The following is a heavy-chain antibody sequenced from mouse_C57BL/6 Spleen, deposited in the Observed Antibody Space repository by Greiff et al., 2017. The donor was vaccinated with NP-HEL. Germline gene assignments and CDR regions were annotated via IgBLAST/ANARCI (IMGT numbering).Heavy chain of an antibody. CDR1: GYAFTNYL. J-gene: IGHJ2*01. V-gene: IGHV1-54*01. CDR3: ARGDYYGSPYYFDY. Sequence: QVQLQQSGAELVRPGTSVKVSCKASGYAFTNYLIEWVKQRPGQGLEWIGVINPGSGGTNYNEKFKGKATLTADKSSSTAYMQLSSLTSEDSAVYFCARGDYYGSPYYFDYWGQGTTLTVSS. D-gene: IGHD1-1*01. CDR2: INPGSGGT.